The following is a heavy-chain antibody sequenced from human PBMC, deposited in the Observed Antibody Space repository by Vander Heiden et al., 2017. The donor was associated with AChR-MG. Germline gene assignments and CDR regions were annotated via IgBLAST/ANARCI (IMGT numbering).Heavy chain of an antibody. CDR3: ETYDSTAYYLDR. J-gene: IGHJ4*02. CDR1: GFTFSSYS. CDR2: ISGSGGNT. Sequence: EVQLLESGGGLVQPGGSLSLSCAASGFTFSSYSMSWVRQSPGKGLEWVSAISGSGGNTYYADSVKGRFTISRDNSKNTLYLQMNSLRVEDTAVYYCETYDSTAYYLDRWGQGTLVTVSS. D-gene: IGHD3-22*01. V-gene: IGHV3-23*01.